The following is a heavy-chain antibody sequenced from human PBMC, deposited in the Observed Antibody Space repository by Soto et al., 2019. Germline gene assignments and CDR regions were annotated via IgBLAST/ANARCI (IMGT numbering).Heavy chain of an antibody. CDR3: AGPRGVGGGHSGASYTLAFDY. V-gene: IGHV5-51*01. CDR2: IYPGDSDP. Sequence: GESLKISCKGSGYTFTNYWIGWVRQMPGKGLEWMGIIYPGDSDPRYSPSFQGQVTISADKSINTAFLQWSSLKASDTALYYCAGPRGVGGGHSGASYTLAFDYWGQGTLVTVSS. J-gene: IGHJ4*02. CDR1: GYTFTNYW. D-gene: IGHD3-10*01.